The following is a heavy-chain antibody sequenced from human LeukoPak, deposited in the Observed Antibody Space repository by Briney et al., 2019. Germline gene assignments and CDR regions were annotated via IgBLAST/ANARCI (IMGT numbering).Heavy chain of an antibody. CDR2: ISGSGGST. D-gene: IGHD2-2*01. V-gene: IGHV3-23*01. CDR3: AKDTLWPAATNYYYGMDV. CDR1: GFTFSSYA. J-gene: IGHJ6*02. Sequence: PGGSLRLSCAASGFTFSSYAMSWVRQAPGKGLEWVSAISGSGGSTYYADSVKGRFTIPRDNSKNTLYLQMNSLRAEDTAVYYCAKDTLWPAATNYYYGMDVWGQGTTVTVSS.